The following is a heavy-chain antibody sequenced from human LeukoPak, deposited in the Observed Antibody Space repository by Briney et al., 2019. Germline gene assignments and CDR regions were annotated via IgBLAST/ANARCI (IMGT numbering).Heavy chain of an antibody. J-gene: IGHJ5*02. D-gene: IGHD1-1*01. V-gene: IGHV1-69*05. Sequence: ASVKVSCMASGGTFSSYAISWVRQAPGQGLEWMGRIIPIFGTANYAQKFQGRVTITTDESTSTAYMELSSLRSEDTAVYYCARGTLGYWFDPWGQGTLVTVSS. CDR3: ARGTLGYWFDP. CDR1: GGTFSSYA. CDR2: IIPIFGTA.